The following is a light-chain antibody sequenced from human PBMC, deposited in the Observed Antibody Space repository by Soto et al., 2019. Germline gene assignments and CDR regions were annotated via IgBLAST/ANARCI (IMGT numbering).Light chain of an antibody. V-gene: IGKV3-15*01. CDR1: QSVSNN. Sequence: EIVMTQSPATLSVSPGERATLSCRASQSVSNNLAWYQKKPCQAPSLLIYGASTRATGIPARFSGGGSGTEFTLTISSLQSEDFAVYYCQQYNNWWTFGQGTRVEIK. J-gene: IGKJ1*01. CDR3: QQYNNWWT. CDR2: GAS.